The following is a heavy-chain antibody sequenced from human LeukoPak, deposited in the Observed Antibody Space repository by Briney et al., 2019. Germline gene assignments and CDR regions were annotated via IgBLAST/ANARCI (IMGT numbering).Heavy chain of an antibody. J-gene: IGHJ4*02. Sequence: SSVKVSCKASGGTFSSYAISWVRQAPGQGLEWMGGIIPIFGTANYAQKFQGRVTITADESTSTAYMELSSLRSEDTAVHYCARGIEQQLETLYYWGQGTLVTVSS. CDR2: IIPIFGTA. D-gene: IGHD6-13*01. V-gene: IGHV1-69*01. CDR1: GGTFSSYA. CDR3: ARGIEQQLETLYY.